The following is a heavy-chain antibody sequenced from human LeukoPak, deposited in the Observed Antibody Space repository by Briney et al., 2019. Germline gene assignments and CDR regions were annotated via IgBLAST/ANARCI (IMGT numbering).Heavy chain of an antibody. CDR3: ARASYGSESPGPFYYGVDV. CDR2: ISYDGNNK. J-gene: IGHJ6*02. Sequence: GRSLRLSCAASVFTFSGYAMHWVRQAPGKGLEWVAVISYDGNNKSYADSVKGRFTISRDNSKNTLYLQMNSLRAEDTAVYYCARASYGSESPGPFYYGVDVWGQGTTVTVSS. D-gene: IGHD3-10*01. V-gene: IGHV3-30-3*01. CDR1: VFTFSGYA.